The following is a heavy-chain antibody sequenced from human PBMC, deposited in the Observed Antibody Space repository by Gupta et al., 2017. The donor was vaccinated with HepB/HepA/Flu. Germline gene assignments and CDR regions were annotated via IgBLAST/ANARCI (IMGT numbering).Heavy chain of an antibody. CDR2: INAGGDER. CDR1: GFTFNTYW. CDR3: ARDRLGTKSTFDS. J-gene: IGHJ4*02. V-gene: IGHV3-7*01. D-gene: IGHD5-12*01. Sequence: EVQLVESGGDLVQPGGSLRVSCAASGFTFNTYWMSWVRQAAGKGPEWVANINAGGDERYYLDSVKGRFSISRDNAKNSIYLQMNSLRAGDTVVYFCARDRLGTKSTFDSWGQGILVTVSS.